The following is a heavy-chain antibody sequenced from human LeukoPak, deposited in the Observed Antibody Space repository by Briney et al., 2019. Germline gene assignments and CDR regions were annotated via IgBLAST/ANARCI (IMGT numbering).Heavy chain of an antibody. CDR3: ATTLIYDISTGRLRSAYYYGMDV. CDR1: GYTLTELS. CDR2: FDPEDDER. D-gene: IGHD3-9*01. J-gene: IGHJ6*02. V-gene: IGHV1-24*01. Sequence: GASVKVSCKVSGYTLTELSMHWVRLAPGKGLEWMGGFDPEDDERIYAQKFEGRVTMTEDTSTDTAYMELSSLRSEDTAVYYCATTLIYDISTGRLRSAYYYGMDVWGQGTTVTVSS.